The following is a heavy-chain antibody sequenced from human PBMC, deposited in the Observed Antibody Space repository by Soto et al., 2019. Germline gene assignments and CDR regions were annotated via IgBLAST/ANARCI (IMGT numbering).Heavy chain of an antibody. Sequence: PGGSLRLSCAASGFTFRAYSMNWVRQAPGKGLEWVSSISITSSYIYYADSLKGRFTISRDNAENSLYLQMNSLRAEDTAVYYCAREKDRGDAWYFDLWGRGALVTVSS. J-gene: IGHJ2*01. D-gene: IGHD2-21*02. CDR3: AREKDRGDAWYFDL. V-gene: IGHV3-21*01. CDR2: ISITSSYI. CDR1: GFTFRAYS.